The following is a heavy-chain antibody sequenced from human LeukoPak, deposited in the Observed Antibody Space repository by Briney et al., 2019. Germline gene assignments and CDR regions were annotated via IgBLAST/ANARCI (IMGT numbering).Heavy chain of an antibody. V-gene: IGHV3-23*01. CDR3: AKGPYYYYGSGSYDNDY. CDR2: ISGSGGST. CDR1: GFTFSSYA. Sequence: QSGGSLRLSCAASGFTFSSYAMSWVRQAPGKGLEWVSAISGSGGSTYYADSVKGRFTISRDNSKNTLYLQMNSLRAEDTAVYYCAKGPYYYYGSGSYDNDYWGQGTLVTVSS. J-gene: IGHJ4*02. D-gene: IGHD3-10*01.